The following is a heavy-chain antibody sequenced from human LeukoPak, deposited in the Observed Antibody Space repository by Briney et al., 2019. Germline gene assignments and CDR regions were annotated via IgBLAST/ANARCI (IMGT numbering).Heavy chain of an antibody. J-gene: IGHJ4*02. V-gene: IGHV3-23*01. CDR1: GFTFSSYA. D-gene: IGHD3-9*01. CDR3: AKRGMTGRSQYYFDR. Sequence: TGGSLRLSCAASGFTFSSYAMGWVRQAPGKGLERVSSISGSGDYTYHADSVKGRFTISRDNSKNTLYLQMNSLRVEDTAKFYCAKRGMTGRSQYYFDRWGQGTLVTVSS. CDR2: ISGSGDYT.